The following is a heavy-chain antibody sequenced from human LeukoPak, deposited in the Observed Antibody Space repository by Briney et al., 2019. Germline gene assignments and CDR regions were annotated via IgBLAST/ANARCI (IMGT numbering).Heavy chain of an antibody. Sequence: PSETLSLTCAVYGGSFSGYHWSWIRQPPGKGLEWVGEINHCGSTNYNPSLKSRVTISVDTSKNQFSLKLSSVTAADTAVYYCARGNYDYFDYWGQGTLVTVSS. CDR3: ARGNYDYFDY. CDR1: GGSFSGYH. CDR2: INHCGST. J-gene: IGHJ4*02. V-gene: IGHV4-34*01. D-gene: IGHD1-7*01.